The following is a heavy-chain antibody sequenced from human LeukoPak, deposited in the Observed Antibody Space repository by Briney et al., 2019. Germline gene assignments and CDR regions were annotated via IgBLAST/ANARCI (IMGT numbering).Heavy chain of an antibody. D-gene: IGHD2-15*01. Sequence: ASVKVSCKASGGTLSSYAISWVRQAPGQGLEWMGCMNPNSGNTGYAHKFQGRVTITRNTSISTAYMELSSLRSENTAVNYCERRINFHGSRGSCYWGWNYWGQGTLVTVSS. CDR2: MNPNSGNT. CDR3: ERRINFHGSRGSCYWGWNY. J-gene: IGHJ4*02. CDR1: GGTLSSYA. V-gene: IGHV1-8*03.